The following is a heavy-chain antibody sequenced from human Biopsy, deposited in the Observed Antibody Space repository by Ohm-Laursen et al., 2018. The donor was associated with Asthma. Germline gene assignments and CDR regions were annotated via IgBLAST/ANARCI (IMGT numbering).Heavy chain of an antibody. CDR2: HDPEEGGT. V-gene: IGHV1-24*01. CDR3: ASDFPKDYVRYNFQF. D-gene: IGHD4-17*01. CDR1: GYSSTDLS. Sequence: SSVKVSCKISGYSSTDLSMHWVRQAPGQGLEWMGGHDPEEGGTVNARRFQGRVTMTEDTSTDTAYMELSSLSSDDTAVYYCASDFPKDYVRYNFQFWGQGTLVTVSS. J-gene: IGHJ4*02.